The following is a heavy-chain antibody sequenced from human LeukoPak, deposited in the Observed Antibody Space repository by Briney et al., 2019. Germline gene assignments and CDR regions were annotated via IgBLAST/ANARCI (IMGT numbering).Heavy chain of an antibody. CDR1: GYTFTGYY. CDR3: ARADYDILTGYYSDY. CDR2: INPNSGGT. D-gene: IGHD3-9*01. J-gene: IGHJ4*02. Sequence: ASVKVSCKASGYTFTGYYMHWVRQAPGPGLEWIGWINPNSGGTNYAQKFQGRVTMTRDTSISTAYMELSRLRSDDTAFYYWARADYDILTGYYSDYWGQGTLVTVSS. V-gene: IGHV1-2*02.